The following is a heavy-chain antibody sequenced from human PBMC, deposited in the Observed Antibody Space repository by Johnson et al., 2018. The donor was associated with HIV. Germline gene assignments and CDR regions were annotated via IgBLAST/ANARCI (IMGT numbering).Heavy chain of an antibody. CDR3: ARIPGSGWDHDAFDI. V-gene: IGHV3-11*04. CDR1: GFTFSDYY. D-gene: IGHD6-19*01. J-gene: IGHJ3*02. CDR2: ISKSGSTI. Sequence: VQLVESGGGLVKPGGSLRLSCAVSGFTFSDYYMTWIRQAPGKGLEWISYISKSGSTIYYADSVKGRFTISRDNAKNSLYLQMNSLRAEDTAVYYCARIPGSGWDHDAFDIWGQGTMVTVSS.